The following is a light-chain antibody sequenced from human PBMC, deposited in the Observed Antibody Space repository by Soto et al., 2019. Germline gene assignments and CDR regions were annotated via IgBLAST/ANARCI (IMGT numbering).Light chain of an antibody. V-gene: IGLV2-14*01. Sequence: QSVLTQPASVSGSPGRSITLSGTGTTSDVGGYHFVSWYQQHPGKAPKLVIYEVTNRPSGVSDRFSGSKSGNTASLTISGLQAEDEADYYCYSYTTTSTYVFGSGTKVIVL. CDR1: TSDVGGYHF. CDR2: EVT. CDR3: YSYTTTSTYV. J-gene: IGLJ1*01.